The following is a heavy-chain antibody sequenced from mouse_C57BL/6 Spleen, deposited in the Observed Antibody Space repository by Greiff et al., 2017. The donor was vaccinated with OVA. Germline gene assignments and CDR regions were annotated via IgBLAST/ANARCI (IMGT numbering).Heavy chain of an antibody. CDR3: AREDYYGSEDY. J-gene: IGHJ2*01. CDR1: GYSFTGYY. D-gene: IGHD1-1*01. CDR2: INPSTGGT. Sequence: EVQLQQSGPELVKPGASVKISCKASGYSFTGYYMNWVKQSPEKSLEWIGEINPSTGGTTYNQKFKAKATLTVDKSSSTAYMQLKSLTSEDSAVYYCAREDYYGSEDYWGQGTTLTVSS. V-gene: IGHV1-42*01.